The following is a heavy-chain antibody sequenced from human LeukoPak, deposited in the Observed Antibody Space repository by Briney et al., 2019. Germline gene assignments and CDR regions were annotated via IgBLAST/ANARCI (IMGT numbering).Heavy chain of an antibody. CDR3: ARDRERSFDY. D-gene: IGHD5-24*01. J-gene: IGHJ4*02. CDR2: ISSSSSYI. CDR1: GFTFSSYS. V-gene: IGHV3-21*01. Sequence: GGSLRLSCAASGFTFSSYSMNWVRQAPGKGLEWVSSISSSSSYIYYADSVMGRFTISRDNAKNSLYLQMNSLRAEDTAVYYCARDRERSFDYWGQGTLVTVSS.